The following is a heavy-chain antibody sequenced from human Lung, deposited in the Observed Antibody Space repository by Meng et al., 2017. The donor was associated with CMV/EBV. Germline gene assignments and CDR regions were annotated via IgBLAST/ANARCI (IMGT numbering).Heavy chain of an antibody. Sequence: ASVXVSCKASGYTFTGYNIHWVRQAPGQGLEWMGWINPHSGDTKYAQKFQGRVTLTTDTSINTAYMEVSRLKSDDTAVFFCARLFHTSLGTNYYYGMDVWGQGTRSPSP. CDR3: ARLFHTSLGTNYYYGMDV. J-gene: IGHJ6*02. CDR1: GYTFTGYN. CDR2: INPHSGDT. V-gene: IGHV1-2*02. D-gene: IGHD3-10*01.